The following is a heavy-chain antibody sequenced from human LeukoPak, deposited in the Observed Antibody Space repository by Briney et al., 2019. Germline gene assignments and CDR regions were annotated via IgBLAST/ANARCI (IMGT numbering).Heavy chain of an antibody. CDR3: VRDRFGYSDY. Sequence: GGSLRLSCAASGFTFRNDWMSWVRQAPGKGLEWVANIKQDGSEEYYVDSVKGRFTISRDNAKNSLYLQMNSSRADDTPVCYSVRDRFGYSDYWGQGTLVTVSS. CDR2: IKQDGSEE. D-gene: IGHD3-22*01. CDR1: GFTFRNDW. V-gene: IGHV3-7*01. J-gene: IGHJ4*02.